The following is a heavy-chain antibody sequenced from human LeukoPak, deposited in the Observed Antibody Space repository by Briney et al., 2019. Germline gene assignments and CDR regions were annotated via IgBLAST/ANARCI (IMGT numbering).Heavy chain of an antibody. CDR2: INHSGST. J-gene: IGHJ6*03. V-gene: IGHV4-34*01. CDR3: ARTPPSSGWYGDYYYYYYMDV. Sequence: SETLSLTCAVYGGSFSGYYWSWIRQPPGKGLEWIGEINHSGSTNYNPSLKSRVTISVDTSKNQFSLKLSSVTAADTAAYYCARTPPSSGWYGDYYYYYYMDVWGKGTTVTISS. CDR1: GGSFSGYY. D-gene: IGHD6-19*01.